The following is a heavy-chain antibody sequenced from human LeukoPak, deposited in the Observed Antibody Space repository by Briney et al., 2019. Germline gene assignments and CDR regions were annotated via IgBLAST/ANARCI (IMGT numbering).Heavy chain of an antibody. CDR1: GYGFDEYA. CDR2: INWKSDKI. J-gene: IGHJ4*02. D-gene: IGHD2-2*01. CDR3: AKDRYCTSSSCPIDY. Sequence: GRSLRLSCAGSGYGFDEYAMHWVRQAPGKGLEWVSGINWKSDKIGYADSVKGRFTISRDNSKNSLYLQMNSLRVEDTALYYCAKDRYCTSSSCPIDYWGQGTMVTVSS. V-gene: IGHV3-9*01.